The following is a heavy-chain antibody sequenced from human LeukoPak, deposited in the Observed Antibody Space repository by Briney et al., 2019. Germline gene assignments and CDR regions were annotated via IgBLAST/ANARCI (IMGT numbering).Heavy chain of an antibody. D-gene: IGHD2-2*01. CDR1: GGSFSGYY. CDR2: INHSGST. Sequence: KTSETLSLTCAVYGGSFSGYYWSWIRQPPGKGLEWIGEINHSGSTNYNPSLKSRVTISVDTSKNQFSLKLSSVTAADTAVYYCARLVRCSSTSCYSGRRYYYYMDVWGKGTTVTISS. J-gene: IGHJ6*03. V-gene: IGHV4-34*01. CDR3: ARLVRCSSTSCYSGRRYYYYMDV.